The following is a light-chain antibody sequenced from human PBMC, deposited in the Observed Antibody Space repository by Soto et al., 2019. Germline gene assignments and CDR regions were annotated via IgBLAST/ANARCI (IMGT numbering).Light chain of an antibody. CDR3: QQYGNSPRYT. V-gene: IGKV3-20*01. Sequence: EIVLTQSPGTLSLSPGERATLSCRASQSVSNNYLAWYQQKPGQAPRLLIYGASSRATGIPGRFSGSGSETDFTLTINRLEPEDFAVYYCQQYGNSPRYTFGQGTKLEIK. J-gene: IGKJ2*01. CDR1: QSVSNNY. CDR2: GAS.